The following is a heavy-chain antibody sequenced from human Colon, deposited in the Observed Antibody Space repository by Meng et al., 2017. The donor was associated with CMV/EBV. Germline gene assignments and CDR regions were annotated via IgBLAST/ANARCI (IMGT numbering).Heavy chain of an antibody. CDR3: AGGTYQAWEVLYF. J-gene: IGHJ4*02. V-gene: IGHV4-34*01. D-gene: IGHD3-10*01. CDR2: IHQSGIT. CDR1: GGSFSNYY. Sequence: QGQLQQVGAGLLKPSETLSLTWVVSGGSFSNYYWSWIRQSPGKGLEWIGDIHQSGITNHNPSLKSRVTISIDTSKNQFSLKLSSVTAADTALYYCAGGTYQAWEVLYFWGQGTLVTVSS.